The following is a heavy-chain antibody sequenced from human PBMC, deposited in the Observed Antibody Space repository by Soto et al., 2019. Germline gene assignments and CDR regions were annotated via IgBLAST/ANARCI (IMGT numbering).Heavy chain of an antibody. CDR1: GYTFTSYY. CDR3: AREGYYDSSGYINWFDP. D-gene: IGHD3-22*01. CDR2: INPSGGST. V-gene: IGHV1-46*03. J-gene: IGHJ5*02. Sequence: GASVKVSCKASGYTFTSYYMHWVRQAPGQGLEWMGIINPSGGSTSYAQKFQGRVTMTRDTSTSTVYMELSSLRSEDTAVYYCAREGYYDSSGYINWFDPWGQGTLVTVSS.